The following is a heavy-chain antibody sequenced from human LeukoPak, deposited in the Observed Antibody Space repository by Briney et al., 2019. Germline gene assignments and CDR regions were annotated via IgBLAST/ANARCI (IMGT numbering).Heavy chain of an antibody. V-gene: IGHV3-30*18. Sequence: GGSLRLSCAASGFTFSSYGMHWVRQAPGKGLEWVAVISYDGSNKYYADSVKGRFTISRDNSKNTLYLQMNSLRAEDTAVYYCAKMYYYDSSGPRNDAFDIWGQGTMVTVSS. J-gene: IGHJ3*02. CDR1: GFTFSSYG. CDR2: ISYDGSNK. D-gene: IGHD3-22*01. CDR3: AKMYYYDSSGPRNDAFDI.